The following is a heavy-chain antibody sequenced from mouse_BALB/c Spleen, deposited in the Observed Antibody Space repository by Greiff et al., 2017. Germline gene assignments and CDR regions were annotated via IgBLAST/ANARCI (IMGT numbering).Heavy chain of an antibody. Sequence: EVKLQQSGPGLVKPSQSLSLTCTVTGYSITSDYAWNWIRQFPGNKLEWMGYISYSGSTSYNPSLKSRISITRDTSKNQFFLQLNSVTTEDTATYYCARSADYYAMDYWGQGTSVTVSS. CDR1: GYSITSDYA. CDR3: ARSADYYAMDY. J-gene: IGHJ4*01. CDR2: ISYSGST. V-gene: IGHV3-2*02.